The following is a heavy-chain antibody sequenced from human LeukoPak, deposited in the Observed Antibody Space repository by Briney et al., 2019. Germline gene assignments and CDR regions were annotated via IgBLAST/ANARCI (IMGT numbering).Heavy chain of an antibody. CDR1: GFTFSTYS. CDR3: ARDNYYSVVDV. Sequence: SGGSLRLSCAASGFTFSTYSMNWVRQAPGKGLECVSYISTSGSYIYHADSVKGRFTISRDNAKNSLYLQMNSLRAEDTAVYYCARDNYYSVVDVWGQGTTVTVSS. J-gene: IGHJ6*02. CDR2: ISTSGSYI. V-gene: IGHV3-21*01.